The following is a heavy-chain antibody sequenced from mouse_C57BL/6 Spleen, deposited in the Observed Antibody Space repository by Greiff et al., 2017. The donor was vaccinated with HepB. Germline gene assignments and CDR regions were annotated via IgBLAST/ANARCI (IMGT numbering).Heavy chain of an antibody. CDR3: ARRGGFLWYFDY. CDR1: GYTFTDYN. J-gene: IGHJ2*01. CDR2: INPNNGGT. Sequence: EVQLQQSGPELVKPGASVKIPCKASGYTFTDYNMDWVKQSHGKSLEWIGDINPNNGGTIYNQKFKGKATLTVDKSSSTAYMEIRSVTSEDTAVYYCARRGGFLWYFDYWGQGTTLTVSS. V-gene: IGHV1-18*01.